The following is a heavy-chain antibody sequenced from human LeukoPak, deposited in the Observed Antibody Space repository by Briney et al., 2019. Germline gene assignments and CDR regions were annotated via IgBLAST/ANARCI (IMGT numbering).Heavy chain of an antibody. Sequence: SQTLSLTCTVSGGSISSRSYYWSWIRQPAGKGLEWIGRIYTSGSTNYNPSLKSRVTISVDTSKNQFSLKLSSVTAADTAVYYCARAAYGSGSYYRAFDYWGQGTLVTVSS. CDR1: GGSISSRSYY. J-gene: IGHJ4*02. CDR3: ARAAYGSGSYYRAFDY. V-gene: IGHV4-61*02. D-gene: IGHD3-10*01. CDR2: IYTSGST.